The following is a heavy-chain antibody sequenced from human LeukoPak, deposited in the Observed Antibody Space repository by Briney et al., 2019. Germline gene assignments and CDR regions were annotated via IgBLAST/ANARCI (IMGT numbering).Heavy chain of an antibody. CDR1: GGSISSYY. CDR3: ARGYDCSGGSCWHYYYYMDV. CDR2: IYYSEST. J-gene: IGHJ6*03. D-gene: IGHD2-15*01. Sequence: PSETLSLTCTVSGGSISSYYWSWIRQPPGKGLEWIGYIYYSESTNYNPSLKSRVTISVDTSKNQFSLKLSSVTAADTAVYYCARGYDCSGGSCWHYYYYMDVWGKGTTVTVSS. V-gene: IGHV4-59*01.